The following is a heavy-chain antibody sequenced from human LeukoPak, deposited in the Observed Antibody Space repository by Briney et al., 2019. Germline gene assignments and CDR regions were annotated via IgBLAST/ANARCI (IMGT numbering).Heavy chain of an antibody. CDR3: ARDALITMIVVGPIDY. Sequence: VQPGRSLRLSCAASGFTLSSYAMHWVPQAPGKGLEWVAVISYDGSNKYYADSVKGRFTISRDNSKNTLYLQMNSLRAEDTAVYYCARDALITMIVVGPIDYWGQGTLVTVSS. CDR2: ISYDGSNK. J-gene: IGHJ4*02. CDR1: GFTLSSYA. D-gene: IGHD3-22*01. V-gene: IGHV3-30-3*01.